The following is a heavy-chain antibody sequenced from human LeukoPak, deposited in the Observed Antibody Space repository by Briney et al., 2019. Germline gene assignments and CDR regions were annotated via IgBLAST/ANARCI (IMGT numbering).Heavy chain of an antibody. Sequence: GGSLRLSCAASGFTFSDYYMSWIRQAPGKGLEWVSYISSSGSTIYYADSVKGRFTISRDNAKNSLYLQMNSLRAEDTAVYYCARDSYYDSSGYYYWPEYFQHWGQGTLVTVSS. J-gene: IGHJ1*01. CDR2: ISSSGSTI. CDR1: GFTFSDYY. D-gene: IGHD3-22*01. CDR3: ARDSYYDSSGYYYWPEYFQH. V-gene: IGHV3-11*04.